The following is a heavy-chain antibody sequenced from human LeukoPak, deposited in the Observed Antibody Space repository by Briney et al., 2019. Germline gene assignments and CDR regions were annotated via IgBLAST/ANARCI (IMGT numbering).Heavy chain of an antibody. D-gene: IGHD3-22*01. CDR1: GFTFSGYA. CDR2: ISYDGSNK. CDR3: AKQGHRGYYYDSSGYYPLDY. J-gene: IGHJ4*02. V-gene: IGHV3-30*04. Sequence: PGGSLRLSCAASGFTFSGYAIHWVRQAPGKGLEWVAVISYDGSNKFYADSVKGRFTISRDNSNNTLYLQMNSLRAEDTAVYYCAKQGHRGYYYDSSGYYPLDYWGQGTLVTVSS.